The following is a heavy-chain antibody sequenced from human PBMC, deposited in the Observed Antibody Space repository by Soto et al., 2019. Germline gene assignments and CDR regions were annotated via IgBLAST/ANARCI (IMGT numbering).Heavy chain of an antibody. V-gene: IGHV1-69*13. J-gene: IGHJ6*02. CDR2: IIPIFGTA. Sequence: SVKVSCKASGGTFSSYAISWVRQAPGQGLEWMGGIIPIFGTANYAQKFQGRVTITADESTSTAYMELSSLRSEDTAVYYCAREYSSSEYYYYYGMDVWGQGTTVTVSS. D-gene: IGHD6-6*01. CDR1: GGTFSSYA. CDR3: AREYSSSEYYYYYGMDV.